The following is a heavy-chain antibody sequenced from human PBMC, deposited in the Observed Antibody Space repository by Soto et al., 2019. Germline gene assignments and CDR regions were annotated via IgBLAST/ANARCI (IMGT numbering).Heavy chain of an antibody. J-gene: IGHJ6*04. V-gene: IGHV3-48*02. D-gene: IGHD3-3*01. CDR1: GFTFSSYS. Sequence: GGSLRLSCAASGFTFSSYSMNWVRQAPGKGLEWVSYISSSSSTIYYADSVTGRFTISREKAKNSLYLQMNRLRDEDTSVYYCERDLHRYDCWSGYSKRHYYYYGMDVWGKGTTVTVSS. CDR3: ERDLHRYDCWSGYSKRHYYYYGMDV. CDR2: ISSSSSTI.